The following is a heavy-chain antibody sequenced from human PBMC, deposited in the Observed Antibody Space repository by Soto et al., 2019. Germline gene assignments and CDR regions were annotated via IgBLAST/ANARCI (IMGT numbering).Heavy chain of an antibody. J-gene: IGHJ4*02. CDR1: GYTLTELS. CDR2: FDPEDGET. D-gene: IGHD3-9*01. CDR3: ATDLILTGYYTSREYYFDY. Sequence: GASVKVSCKVSGYTLTELSMHWVRQAPGKGLEWMGGFDPEDGETIYAQKFQGRVTVTEDTSTDTAYMELSSLRSEDTAVYYCATDLILTGYYTSREYYFDYWGQGTLVTVSS. V-gene: IGHV1-24*01.